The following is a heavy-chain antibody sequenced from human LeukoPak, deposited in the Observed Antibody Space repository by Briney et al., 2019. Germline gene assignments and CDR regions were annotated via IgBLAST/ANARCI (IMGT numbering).Heavy chain of an antibody. CDR3: ARLGYCSGGSCYANYYYYYGMDV. CDR2: IHHSGNT. CDR1: AGSVNSGSYY. V-gene: IGHV4-39*01. D-gene: IGHD2-15*01. Sequence: SETLSLTCTVSAGSVNSGSYYWGWIRQPPGKGLEWIGSIHHSGNTYYNASLKSRVTISVDTSKNQFSLKPSSVTAADTAVYYCARLGYCSGGSCYANYYYYYGMDVWGQGTTVTVSS. J-gene: IGHJ6*02.